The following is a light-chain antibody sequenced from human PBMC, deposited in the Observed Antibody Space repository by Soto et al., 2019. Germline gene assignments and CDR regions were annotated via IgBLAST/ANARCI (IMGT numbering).Light chain of an antibody. Sequence: QSALTQPASVSGSPGQSITISCTGTSSDAGGYNYVSWYQQHPGKAPKLMIYDVSNRPSGVSNRFSGSKSGNTASLTISGLQAEDEADYYCSSYTSSSTFMLFGGGTKLTVL. J-gene: IGLJ2*01. CDR2: DVS. V-gene: IGLV2-14*01. CDR3: SSYTSSSTFML. CDR1: SSDAGGYNY.